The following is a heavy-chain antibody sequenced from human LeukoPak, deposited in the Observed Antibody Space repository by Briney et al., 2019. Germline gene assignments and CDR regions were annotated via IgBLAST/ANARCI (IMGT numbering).Heavy chain of an antibody. V-gene: IGHV3-23*01. Sequence: GGSLRLSCAASGFTFSSYAMSWVRQAPGNGLEWVSAISASGGSTYYADSVKGRFTISRDNSKNTLYLQMNSLRAEDTAVYYCANADYYDSSGYYWGGFDYWGQGTLVTVSS. CDR2: ISASGGST. CDR3: ANADYYDSSGYYWGGFDY. CDR1: GFTFSSYA. J-gene: IGHJ4*02. D-gene: IGHD3-22*01.